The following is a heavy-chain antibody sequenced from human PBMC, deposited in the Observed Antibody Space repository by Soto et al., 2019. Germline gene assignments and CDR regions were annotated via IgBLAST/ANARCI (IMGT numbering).Heavy chain of an antibody. CDR2: INVGNGNA. CDR3: TSSSERGY. J-gene: IGHJ4*02. V-gene: IGHV1-3*01. Sequence: QVQLVQSGAEVKKPWASVKVSCKTSGYTYTEYPIHWVRQAPGQGLEWMGWINVGNGNAKYSQKFQGRVTMTRDTSASTVYMELSSLGSEDTAVYYCTSSSERGYWGPGTLVTVSS. CDR1: GYTYTEYP.